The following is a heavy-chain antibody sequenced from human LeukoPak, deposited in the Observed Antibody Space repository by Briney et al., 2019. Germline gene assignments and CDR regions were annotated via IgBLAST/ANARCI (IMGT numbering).Heavy chain of an antibody. D-gene: IGHD2-2*01. J-gene: IGHJ6*02. CDR3: ATDDREDIVVVPAARGYYYGMDV. CDR2: FDPEDGET. V-gene: IGHV1-24*01. CDR1: GYTLTELS. Sequence: GASVKVSCKVSGYTLTELSMHWVRQAPGKGLEWMGGFDPEDGETIYAQKFQGRVTMTEDTSTDTAYMELSSLRSEDTAVYYCATDDREDIVVVPAARGYYYGMDVWGQGTTVTVSS.